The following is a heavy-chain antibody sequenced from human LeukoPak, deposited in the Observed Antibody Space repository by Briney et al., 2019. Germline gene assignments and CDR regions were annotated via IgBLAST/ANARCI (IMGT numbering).Heavy chain of an antibody. D-gene: IGHD3-22*01. J-gene: IGHJ4*02. V-gene: IGHV3-23*01. Sequence: GGSLRLSCGVSGVTLSNYGMSWVRQAPGKGLEWVAGISGSGGSTNYADSVKGRFTISRDNPKNTLYLQMNSLTVEDTAVYFCAKRGVVIRVILVGFHKEAYYFDSWGQGALVTVSS. CDR1: GVTLSNYG. CDR3: AKRGVVIRVILVGFHKEAYYFDS. CDR2: ISGSGGST.